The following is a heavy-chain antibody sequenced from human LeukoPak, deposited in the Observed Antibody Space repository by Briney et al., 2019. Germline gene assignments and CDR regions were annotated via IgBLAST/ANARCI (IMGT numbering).Heavy chain of an antibody. J-gene: IGHJ4*02. CDR1: GYTFTSYA. CDR3: ARRAKYYYDSSGYSDY. D-gene: IGHD3-22*01. CDR2: INAGNGNT. Sequence: GASVKVSCKASGYTFTSYAMHWVRQAPGQRLEWMGWINAGNGNTKYSQKFQGRVTITRDTSASTAYMELSSLRSEDTAVYYCARRAKYYYDSSGYSDYWGQGTLVTVSS. V-gene: IGHV1-3*01.